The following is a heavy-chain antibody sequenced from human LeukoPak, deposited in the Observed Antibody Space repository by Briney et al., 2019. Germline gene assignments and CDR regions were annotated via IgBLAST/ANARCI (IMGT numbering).Heavy chain of an antibody. CDR1: GFIFSNCW. CDR2: IKSKTDGGTT. Sequence: GGSLRLSCETSGFIFSNCWMTWVRQAPGKGLEWVGRIKSKTDGGTTDYAAPVKGRFTISRDGSKNTLYLQMNSLKTEDTAVYYCTTPVDIVATSDYWGQGTLVTVSS. D-gene: IGHD5-12*01. V-gene: IGHV3-15*01. CDR3: TTPVDIVATSDY. J-gene: IGHJ4*02.